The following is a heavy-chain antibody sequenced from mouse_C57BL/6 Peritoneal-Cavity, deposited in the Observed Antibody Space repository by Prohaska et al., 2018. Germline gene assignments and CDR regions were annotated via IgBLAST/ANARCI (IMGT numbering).Heavy chain of an antibody. D-gene: IGHD1-1*01. Sequence: EVQLLETGGGLVQPGGSRGLSCEGSGFTFSGFWMSWVRQTPGKTLEWIGDIISGGMEINYVQFIKDRFTIFRDNDKSIRYLQMSNVRAEDTATYFCMRYGSSYWYFDVWGTGTTVTVSS. J-gene: IGHJ1*03. CDR3: MRYGSSYWYFDV. V-gene: IGHV11-2*01. CDR2: IISGGMEI. CDR1: GFTFSGFW.